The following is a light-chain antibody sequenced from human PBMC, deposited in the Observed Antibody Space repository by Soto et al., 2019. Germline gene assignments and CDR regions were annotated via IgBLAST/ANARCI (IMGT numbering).Light chain of an antibody. CDR1: QSLGRY. CDR3: QQRLYPIP. J-gene: IGKJ5*01. CDR2: DAS. V-gene: IGKV3-11*01. Sequence: DNESSQSPDTVSLTKGESDTLSCRASQSLGRYLAWYQQKPGQAPRLLIYDASHRATGIPVRFSGSGSDSDFTLTISSLEPEDFAVYYCQQRLYPIPFCQVARLEI.